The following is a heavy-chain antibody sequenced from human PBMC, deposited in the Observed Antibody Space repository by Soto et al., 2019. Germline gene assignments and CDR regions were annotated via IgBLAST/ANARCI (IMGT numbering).Heavy chain of an antibody. CDR3: ARGRSSSWLDAFDI. CDR2: MNPNSGNT. CDR1: GYTFTSYD. J-gene: IGHJ3*02. D-gene: IGHD6-13*01. Sequence: ASVKVSCKAAGYTFTSYDINWVRQATGQGLEWMGWMNPNSGNTGYAQKFQGRVTMTRNTSISTAYMELSSLRSEDTAVYYCARGRSSSWLDAFDIWGQGTMVTVSS. V-gene: IGHV1-8*01.